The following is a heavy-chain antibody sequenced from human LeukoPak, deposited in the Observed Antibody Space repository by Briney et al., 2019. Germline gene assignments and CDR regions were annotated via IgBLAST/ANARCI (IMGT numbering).Heavy chain of an antibody. CDR2: IYYSGST. V-gene: IGHV4-59*08. CDR3: ARHAHYYDSSGYSVYYFDY. D-gene: IGHD3-22*01. Sequence: SETLSLTCTVSGGSISSYYWSWIRQPPGKGLEWIGDIYYSGSTNYNPSLKSRVTISVDMSKNQFSLKLSSVTAADTAVYYCARHAHYYDSSGYSVYYFDYWGQGTLVTVSS. CDR1: GGSISSYY. J-gene: IGHJ4*02.